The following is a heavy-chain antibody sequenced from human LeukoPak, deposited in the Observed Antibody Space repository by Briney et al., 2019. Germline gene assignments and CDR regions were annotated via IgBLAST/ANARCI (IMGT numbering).Heavy chain of an antibody. Sequence: GGSLRLSCAASGFTFSSYGMSWVRQAPGKGLEWVSGISSSPISTYYADSVKGRFTISRDNSKNTLYLQMNSLRAEDTAVYYCARGWGKFDYWGQGTLVTVSS. V-gene: IGHV3-23*01. CDR1: GFTFSSYG. CDR3: ARGWGKFDY. J-gene: IGHJ4*02. CDR2: ISSSPIST. D-gene: IGHD3-16*01.